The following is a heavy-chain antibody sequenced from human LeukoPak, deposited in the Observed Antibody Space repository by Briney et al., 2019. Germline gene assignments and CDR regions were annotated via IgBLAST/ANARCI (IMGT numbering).Heavy chain of an antibody. D-gene: IGHD3-3*01. Sequence: SGTLSLTCAVSGGSISSSNWWSWVRQPPGKGLEWIGEIYHSGSTNYNPSLKSRVTISVDKSKNQFSLKLSSVTAADTAVYYCARDQPSYDFWSGPPALDYWGQGTLVTVSS. CDR3: ARDQPSYDFWSGPPALDY. CDR1: GGSISSSNW. J-gene: IGHJ4*02. CDR2: IYHSGST. V-gene: IGHV4-4*02.